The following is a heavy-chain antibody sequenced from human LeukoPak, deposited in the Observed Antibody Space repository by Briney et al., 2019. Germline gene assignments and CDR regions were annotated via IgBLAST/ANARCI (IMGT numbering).Heavy chain of an antibody. CDR3: AKVSMVRGVIIREGLGDY. CDR2: ISGSGGST. D-gene: IGHD3-10*01. V-gene: IGHV3-23*01. Sequence: GGSLRLSCAASGFTFSSYAMSWVRQAPGKGLEWVSAISGSGGSTYYADSVKGRFTISRDNSKNTLYLQMNSLRAEDTAVHYCAKVSMVRGVIIREGLGDYWGQGTLVTVSS. J-gene: IGHJ4*02. CDR1: GFTFSSYA.